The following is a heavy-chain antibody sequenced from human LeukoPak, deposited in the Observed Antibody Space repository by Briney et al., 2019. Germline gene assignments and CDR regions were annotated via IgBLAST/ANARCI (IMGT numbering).Heavy chain of an antibody. J-gene: IGHJ4*02. CDR3: ATAGQWRFDS. V-gene: IGHV3-74*01. Sequence: GGSLRLSCVVTGFTFSSYWMHWVRQAPGKGLVWVSRLSPDGGTIDYSDSVRGRFTISRDNAKDTLYLQMNSLRVDDTAVYYCATAGQWRFDSWGLGTLVTVSS. D-gene: IGHD6-19*01. CDR1: GFTFSSYW. CDR2: LSPDGGTI.